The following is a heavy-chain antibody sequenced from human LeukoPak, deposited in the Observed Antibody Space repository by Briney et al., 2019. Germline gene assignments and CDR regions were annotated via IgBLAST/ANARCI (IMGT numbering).Heavy chain of an antibody. CDR1: GCTFPYYG. J-gene: IGHJ4*02. Sequence: ASVKISCQASGCTFPYYGISWLRQPPGQGLEWMGWVSAYNGDTKYLQSLQGRVTMTTDTSTSTAYMELRSLRSDDTAVYFCARDNPYYYLYWGQGTLVTVSS. D-gene: IGHD3-16*01. V-gene: IGHV1-18*01. CDR3: ARDNPYYYLY. CDR2: VSAYNGDT.